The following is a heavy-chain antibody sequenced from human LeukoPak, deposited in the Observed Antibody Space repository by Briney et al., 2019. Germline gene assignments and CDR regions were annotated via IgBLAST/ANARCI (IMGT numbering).Heavy chain of an antibody. CDR3: ARTYGSGSYYWYYFDY. CDR1: GGSISSYY. V-gene: IGHV4-59*12. J-gene: IGHJ4*02. CDR2: IYYSGST. Sequence: SETLSLTCTVSGGSISSYYWSWIRQPPGKGLEWIGYIYYSGSTYYNPSLKSRVTISVDRSKNQFSLKLSSVTAADTAVYYCARTYGSGSYYWYYFDYWGQGTLVTVSS. D-gene: IGHD3-10*01.